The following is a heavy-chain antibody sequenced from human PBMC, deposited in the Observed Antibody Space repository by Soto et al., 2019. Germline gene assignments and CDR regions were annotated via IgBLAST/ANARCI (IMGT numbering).Heavy chain of an antibody. CDR1: GFSLSTSGVG. Sequence: QITLKESGPTLVKPTQTLTLTCTFSGFSLSTSGVGVGWIRQPPGKALEWLALIYWDDDKRYSPSLKSRLTITKDTPKNQVVLTMTNMNPVDTATYYCAHKGYYYYGMDVWGQGTTVTVSS. J-gene: IGHJ6*02. CDR3: AHKGYYYYGMDV. V-gene: IGHV2-5*02. CDR2: IYWDDDK.